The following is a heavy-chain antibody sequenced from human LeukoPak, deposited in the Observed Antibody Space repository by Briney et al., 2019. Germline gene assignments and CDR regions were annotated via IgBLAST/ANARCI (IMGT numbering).Heavy chain of an antibody. CDR1: GFTFSSYG. J-gene: IGHJ4*02. D-gene: IGHD3-10*01. Sequence: GGSLRLSCAASGFTFSSYGMHWVRQAPGKGLEWVAFIRYDGSNKYYADSVKGRFTISRDNSKNTLYLQMNSLRAEDTAVYYCAKDLLEPARITMVRGVIGYWGQGTLITVSS. CDR2: IRYDGSNK. V-gene: IGHV3-30*02. CDR3: AKDLLEPARITMVRGVIGY.